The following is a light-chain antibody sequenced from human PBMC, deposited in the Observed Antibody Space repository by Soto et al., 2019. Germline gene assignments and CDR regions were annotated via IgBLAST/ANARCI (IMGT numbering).Light chain of an antibody. CDR2: LAP. CDR1: QSISNW. CDR3: QQLIRFPTK. Sequence: DIQLTQSPSALPASVGDSVPITCRASQSISNWLAWYQQKPGKAPKLLMYLAPTLQSGVPARFSGSGSGTNFTPTISSLHPEDFATYYCQQLIRFPTKFGQGTKVDIK. V-gene: IGKV1-5*01. J-gene: IGKJ1*01.